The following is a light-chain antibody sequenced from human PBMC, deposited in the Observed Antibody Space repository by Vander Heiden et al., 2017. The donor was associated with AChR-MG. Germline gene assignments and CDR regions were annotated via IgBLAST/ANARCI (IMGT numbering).Light chain of an antibody. V-gene: IGLV2-8*01. Sequence: QSALTQPPSASGSPGQSVTTSCTGTSSDIGAYNYVSWYQQPPDNAPKLMIYEVSQRPSGVPDRFSGSKSGNTASLTVSGLQAEDEADYYCSSFAGNNNLLFGGGTKLTVL. CDR3: SSFAGNNNLL. J-gene: IGLJ3*02. CDR2: EVS. CDR1: SSDIGAYNY.